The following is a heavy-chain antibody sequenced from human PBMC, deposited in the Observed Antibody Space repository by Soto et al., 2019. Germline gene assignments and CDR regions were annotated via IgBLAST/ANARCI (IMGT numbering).Heavy chain of an antibody. J-gene: IGHJ4*02. D-gene: IGHD3-22*01. V-gene: IGHV4-30-4*01. CDR3: ARVTYYYDSSGYSPYRYFDY. Sequence: PSETLSLTCTVSGGSISSGDYYWSWIRQPPGKGLEWIGYIYYSGSTYYNPSLKSRVTISVDTSKNQFSLKLSSVTAADTAVYYCARVTYYYDSSGYSPYRYFDYWGQGTLVTVSS. CDR2: IYYSGST. CDR1: GGSISSGDYY.